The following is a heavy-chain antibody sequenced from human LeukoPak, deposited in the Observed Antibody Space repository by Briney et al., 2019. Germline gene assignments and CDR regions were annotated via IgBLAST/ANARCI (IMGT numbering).Heavy chain of an antibody. Sequence: GGSLRLSCAASGFTFSSYAMSWVRQAPGKGLEWVSSITSSSSYIYYADSVKGRLTISRDNAKNSLYLQMDSLRVEDTAFYYCARDLAYSRLDYWGQGMLVTVSS. D-gene: IGHD5-18*01. CDR3: ARDLAYSRLDY. J-gene: IGHJ4*02. CDR1: GFTFSSYA. V-gene: IGHV3-21*01. CDR2: ITSSSSYI.